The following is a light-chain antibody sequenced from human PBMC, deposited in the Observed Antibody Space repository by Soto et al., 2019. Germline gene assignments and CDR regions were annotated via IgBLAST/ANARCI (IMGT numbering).Light chain of an antibody. CDR3: QQYFHRLLT. V-gene: IGKV1-33*01. J-gene: IGKJ4*01. CDR2: DAS. Sequence: DIQMTQSPSSLSASIGDRVTITCQASQDISNNLNWYQQKPGKAPKLLIYDASNLKTGVPSRFSGSGSETDLTFTISSLQPEDIATYFCQQYFHRLLTFGGGTKVEI. CDR1: QDISNN.